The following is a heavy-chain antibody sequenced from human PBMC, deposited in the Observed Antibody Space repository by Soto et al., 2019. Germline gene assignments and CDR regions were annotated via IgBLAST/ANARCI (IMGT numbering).Heavy chain of an antibody. CDR1: GGSISSGGYS. V-gene: IGHV4-30-2*01. Sequence: PSETLSLTCAVSGGSISSGGYSWSWIRQPPGKGLEWIGYIYHSGSTCYNPSLKSRVTISVDRSKNQFSLKLSSVTAADTAVYYCARSRATGVGNWFDPWGQGTLVTVSS. D-gene: IGHD5-12*01. J-gene: IGHJ5*02. CDR2: IYHSGST. CDR3: ARSRATGVGNWFDP.